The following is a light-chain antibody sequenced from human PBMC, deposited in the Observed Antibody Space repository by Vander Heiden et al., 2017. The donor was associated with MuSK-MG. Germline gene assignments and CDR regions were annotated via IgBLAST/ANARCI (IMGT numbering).Light chain of an antibody. V-gene: IGLV1-51*01. CDR1: SSNIGNNY. J-gene: IGLJ1*01. CDR3: ETWDSSRSVVL. Sequence: QSVLTQPPSVSAAPGQKVTISCSGSSSNIGNNYVSYYQQRPATAPNLLIYDNNKRHSGIPDRFSGSKSGTSATLAITGLQTGDEADYYCETWDSSRSVVLFGTGTKVTVL. CDR2: DNN.